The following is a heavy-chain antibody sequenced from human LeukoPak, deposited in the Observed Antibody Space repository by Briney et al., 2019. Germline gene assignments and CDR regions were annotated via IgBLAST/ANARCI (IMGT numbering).Heavy chain of an antibody. D-gene: IGHD1-26*01. CDR3: ARGSGSYTYYYYYMDV. CDR2: IYYSGST. Sequence: PETLSLTCTVSGGSISSHYWSWIRQPPGKGLEWIGYIYYSGSTNYNPSLKSRVTISVDTSKNQFSLKLSSVTAADTAVYYCARGSGSYTYYYYYMDVWGKGTTVTVSS. CDR1: GGSISSHY. J-gene: IGHJ6*03. V-gene: IGHV4-59*11.